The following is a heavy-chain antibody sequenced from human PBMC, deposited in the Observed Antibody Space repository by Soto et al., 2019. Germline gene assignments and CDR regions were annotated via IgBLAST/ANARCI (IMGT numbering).Heavy chain of an antibody. Sequence: SETLSLTCTVSGGSISSGGYYWSWIRQHPGKGLEWIGYIYYSGSTYYNPSLKSRVTISVDTSKNQFSLKLSSVTAADTAVYYCARAPPSYSSSYYFDYWGQGTLVTVSS. CDR1: GGSISSGGYY. J-gene: IGHJ4*02. CDR2: IYYSGST. CDR3: ARAPPSYSSSYYFDY. D-gene: IGHD6-6*01. V-gene: IGHV4-31*03.